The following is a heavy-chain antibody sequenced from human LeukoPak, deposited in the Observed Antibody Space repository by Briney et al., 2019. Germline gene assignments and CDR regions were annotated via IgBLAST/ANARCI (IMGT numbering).Heavy chain of an antibody. D-gene: IGHD5-24*01. Sequence: GGSLRLSCAASGFTFSSYWMHWVRRAPGKGLGWVSRINSDGSSTSYADSVKGRFTISRDNAKNTLYLQMNSLRAEDTAVYYCARCREGYNLNWFDPWRQGTLVTVSS. CDR1: GFTFSSYW. CDR3: ARCREGYNLNWFDP. V-gene: IGHV3-74*01. CDR2: INSDGSST. J-gene: IGHJ5*02.